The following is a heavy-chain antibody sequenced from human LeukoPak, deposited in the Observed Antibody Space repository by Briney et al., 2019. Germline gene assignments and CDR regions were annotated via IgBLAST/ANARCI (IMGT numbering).Heavy chain of an antibody. CDR2: ISWSSENI. Sequence: GGSLRPSCAASGFTFEDYAMPWVRQAPGKGLEWVSGISWSSENIAYADSVKGRFTISRDNAKNSLYLQMNSLRPDDTAFYYCAKVSVAVAGSFDYWGQGTLVTVSS. V-gene: IGHV3-9*01. CDR1: GFTFEDYA. D-gene: IGHD6-19*01. J-gene: IGHJ4*02. CDR3: AKVSVAVAGSFDY.